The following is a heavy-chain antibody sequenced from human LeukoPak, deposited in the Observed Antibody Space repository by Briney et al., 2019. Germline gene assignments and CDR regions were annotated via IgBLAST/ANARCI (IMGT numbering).Heavy chain of an antibody. CDR2: ILPQSGDA. D-gene: IGHD3-9*01. J-gene: IGHJ4*02. CDR3: VRGNWYFET. Sequence: GASVKVSCKASGYTFTSYGISWVRQAPGQGLEWMGRILPQSGDAYFAQKLQGRVTMSRDTSRSTVYMELRGLKFDDTAVYYCVRGNWYFETWGQGTLITVSS. CDR1: GYTFTSYG. V-gene: IGHV1-18*01.